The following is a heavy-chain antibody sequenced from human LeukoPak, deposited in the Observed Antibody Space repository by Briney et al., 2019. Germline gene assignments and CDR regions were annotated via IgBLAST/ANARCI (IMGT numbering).Heavy chain of an antibody. CDR3: ARGRGWVAVAGNWFDP. Sequence: PGGSLRLSCAASGFTFSSYWMHWVRQAPGKGLVWVSRINSDGISTSYADSVKGRFTISRDNAKNTLYLQMNSLRAEDTAVYYCARGRGWVAVAGNWFDPWGQGTLVTVSS. V-gene: IGHV3-74*01. CDR2: INSDGIST. D-gene: IGHD6-19*01. J-gene: IGHJ5*02. CDR1: GFTFSSYW.